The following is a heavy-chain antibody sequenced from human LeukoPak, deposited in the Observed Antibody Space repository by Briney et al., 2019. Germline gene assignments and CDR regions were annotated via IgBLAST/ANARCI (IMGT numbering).Heavy chain of an antibody. J-gene: IGHJ4*02. Sequence: SETLSLTCAVYGGSFSGYYWSWIRQPLGKGLEWIGEINHSGSTNYNPSLKSRVTISVDTSKNQFSLKLSSVTAADTAVYYCARGPADQGGSSWYHQRRYYFDYWGQGTLVTVSS. V-gene: IGHV4-34*01. D-gene: IGHD6-13*01. CDR2: INHSGST. CDR1: GGSFSGYY. CDR3: ARGPADQGGSSWYHQRRYYFDY.